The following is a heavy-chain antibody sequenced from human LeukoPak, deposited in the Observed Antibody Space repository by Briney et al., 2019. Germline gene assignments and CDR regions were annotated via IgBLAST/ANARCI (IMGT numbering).Heavy chain of an antibody. Sequence: SETLSLTCTVSGGSISSYYWSWIRQSPSRGLEWLGRTYYRSKWYNDYAVSVRSRITINPDTSKNQFSLQLNSVTPEDTAVYYCARARLGGAFDIWGQGTMVTVSS. V-gene: IGHV6-1*01. J-gene: IGHJ3*02. CDR2: TYYRSKWYN. CDR1: GGSISSYY. D-gene: IGHD3-16*01. CDR3: ARARLGGAFDI.